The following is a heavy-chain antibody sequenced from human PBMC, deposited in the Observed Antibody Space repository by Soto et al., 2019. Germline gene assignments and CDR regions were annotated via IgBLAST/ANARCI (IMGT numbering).Heavy chain of an antibody. Sequence: GGSLRLSCAASGFTFSSYSMNWVRQAPGKGLEWVSSISSSSSYIYYADSVKGRFTISRDNAKNSLYLQMNSLRAEDTAVYYCAREISDSSSWDNWLDPWGQGTLVTVSS. D-gene: IGHD6-13*01. CDR3: AREISDSSSWDNWLDP. CDR1: GFTFSSYS. J-gene: IGHJ5*02. V-gene: IGHV3-21*01. CDR2: ISSSSSYI.